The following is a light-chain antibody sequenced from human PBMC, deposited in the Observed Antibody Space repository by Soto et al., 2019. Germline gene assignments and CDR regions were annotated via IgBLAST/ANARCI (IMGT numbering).Light chain of an antibody. V-gene: IGKV3-11*01. Sequence: EIVMTQSPATVSVSPGERVTLSCRASQSVSTYLAWYQQKPGQAPRLLIYDASTRATGIPARFSGSGSGTDFTLTISSLEPEDFAVYYCQQRGNWPRTFGQGTKVEIK. CDR2: DAS. CDR3: QQRGNWPRT. J-gene: IGKJ1*01. CDR1: QSVSTY.